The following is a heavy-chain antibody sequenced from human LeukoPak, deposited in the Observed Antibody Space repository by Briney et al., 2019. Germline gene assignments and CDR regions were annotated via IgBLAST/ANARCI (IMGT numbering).Heavy chain of an antibody. CDR2: ISSSSSYI. Sequence: GGSLRLSXAASGFTFSSYSMNWVRQAPGKGLEWVSSISSSSSYIYYADSVKGRFTISRDNAKNSLYLQMNSLRAEDTAVYYCAVIVATIKAAAGAFDIWGQGTMVTVSS. CDR1: GFTFSSYS. D-gene: IGHD5-12*01. J-gene: IGHJ3*02. CDR3: AVIVATIKAAAGAFDI. V-gene: IGHV3-21*01.